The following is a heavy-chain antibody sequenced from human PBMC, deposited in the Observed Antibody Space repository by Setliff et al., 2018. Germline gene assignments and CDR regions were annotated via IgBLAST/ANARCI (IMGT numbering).Heavy chain of an antibody. V-gene: IGHV1-2*04. CDR1: GYTFTGYY. Sequence: RASVKVSCKASGYTFTGYYMHWVRQAPGQGLEWMGWINPNSGGTNYAQKFQGWVTMTRDTSISSAYMELSRLRSDDTAVYYCARRRYYYDSSGYRWGGFYFDFWGQGTLVTVLL. CDR3: ARRRYYYDSSGYRWGGFYFDF. CDR2: INPNSGGT. J-gene: IGHJ4*02. D-gene: IGHD3-22*01.